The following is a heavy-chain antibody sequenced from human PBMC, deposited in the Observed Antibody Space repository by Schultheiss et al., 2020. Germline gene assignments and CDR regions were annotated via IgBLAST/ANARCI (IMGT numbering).Heavy chain of an antibody. D-gene: IGHD7-27*01. CDR1: GGSFSGYY. J-gene: IGHJ4*02. CDR3: ARHITGDNYFDY. CDR2: INHSGST. V-gene: IGHV4-34*01. Sequence: SETLSLTCAVYGGSFSGYYWSWIRQPPGKGLEWIGEINHSGSTNYNPSLKSRVTISVDTSKNQFSLKLSSVTAADTAVYYCARHITGDNYFDYWGQGTLVTVSS.